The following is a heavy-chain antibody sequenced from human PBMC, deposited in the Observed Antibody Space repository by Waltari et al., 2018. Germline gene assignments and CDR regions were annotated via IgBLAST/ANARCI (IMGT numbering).Heavy chain of an antibody. D-gene: IGHD1-26*01. Sequence: EVQLVESGGGLVQPGGSLRLSCAASGFSFSSYWMHWVRQAPGKGLAWVLYVKDDGSNTNYADSVKGRFTIARDNAKNMLYLQMNSLRAEDTAVYYCARGGWAGATPDYWGQGTLVTVSS. CDR3: ARGGWAGATPDY. V-gene: IGHV3-74*01. J-gene: IGHJ4*02. CDR2: VKDDGSNT. CDR1: GFSFSSYW.